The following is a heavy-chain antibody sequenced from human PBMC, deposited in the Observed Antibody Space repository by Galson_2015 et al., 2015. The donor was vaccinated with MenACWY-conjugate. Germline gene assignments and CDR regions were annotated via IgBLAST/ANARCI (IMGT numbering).Heavy chain of an antibody. CDR1: GFTFSSYW. CDR2: INGAGSRV. J-gene: IGHJ4*02. V-gene: IGHV3-74*03. Sequence: SLRLSCAASGFTFSSYWMHWVRQPPGKGLVWVSRINGAGSRVEYADSVEGRFTISRDNAKNTLFLQMNSLRVEDTGVYYCARIWFGEVLEVDGWGQGTLVTVSS. D-gene: IGHD3-10*01. CDR3: ARIWFGEVLEVDG.